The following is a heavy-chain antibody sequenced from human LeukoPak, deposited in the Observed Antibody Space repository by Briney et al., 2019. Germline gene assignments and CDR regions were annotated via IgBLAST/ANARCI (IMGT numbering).Heavy chain of an antibody. CDR3: ARLVCGGDCYSDY. Sequence: SETLSLTCAVYGGSFSGYYWSWIRQPPGKGLEWIGEINHSGSTNYNPSPKSRVTISVDTSKNQFSLKLSSVTAADTAVYYCARLVCGGDCYSDYWGQGTLVTVSS. CDR2: INHSGST. D-gene: IGHD2-21*02. V-gene: IGHV4-34*01. CDR1: GGSFSGYY. J-gene: IGHJ4*02.